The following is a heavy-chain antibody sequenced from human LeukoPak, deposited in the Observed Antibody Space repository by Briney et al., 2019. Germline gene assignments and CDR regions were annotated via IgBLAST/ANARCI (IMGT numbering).Heavy chain of an antibody. CDR3: VKDGRAHCTGGDCFSTYFYYGMDV. CDR2: ISATGSNT. J-gene: IGHJ6*02. D-gene: IGHD2-8*02. Sequence: GGSLRLSCAASGFTFSTYAMGWVRRAPGKGLEWVSLISATGSNTYYTDSVKGRFTISRDNFKHTVSLQMNSLRAEDTAVYYCVKDGRAHCTGGDCFSTYFYYGMDVWGQGTTVTVS. V-gene: IGHV3-23*01. CDR1: GFTFSTYA.